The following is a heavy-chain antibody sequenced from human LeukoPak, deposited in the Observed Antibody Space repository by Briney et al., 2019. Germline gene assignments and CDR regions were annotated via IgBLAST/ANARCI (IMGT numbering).Heavy chain of an antibody. V-gene: IGHV3-7*01. CDR3: ARIGYSSSSIDY. CDR1: GFTFSWYW. D-gene: IGHD6-13*01. CDR2: INEDGSIK. J-gene: IGHJ4*02. Sequence: GGSLRLSCAASGFTFSWYWMSWVRQAPGKGLEWVANINEDGSIKYYVDSVKGRPTISRDNAKSSLYLQVNSLRAEDTALYYCARIGYSSSSIDYWGQGTLVTVSS.